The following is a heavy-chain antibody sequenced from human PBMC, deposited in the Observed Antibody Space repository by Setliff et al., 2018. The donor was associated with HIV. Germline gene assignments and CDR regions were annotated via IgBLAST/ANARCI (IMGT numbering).Heavy chain of an antibody. V-gene: IGHV1-18*01. CDR3: TLSSPYYDSLDY. J-gene: IGHJ4*02. CDR2: INVGNGNT. Sequence: ASVKVSCKASGYTFLNYGISWVRQTPGRGLEWMAWINVGNGNTKTAQKFQGRVTMTRNTSISTAYMELSSLKTEDTAVYYCTLSSPYYDSLDYWGQGTLVTVSS. D-gene: IGHD3-22*01. CDR1: GYTFLNYG.